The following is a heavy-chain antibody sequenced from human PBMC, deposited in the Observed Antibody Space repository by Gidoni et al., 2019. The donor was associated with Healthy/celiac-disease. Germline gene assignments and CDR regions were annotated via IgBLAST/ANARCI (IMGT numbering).Heavy chain of an antibody. CDR2: TSAYNGNT. J-gene: IGHJ4*02. V-gene: IGHV1-18*01. CDR1: GYTFTSYG. Sequence: QVQLVQSGAEVKKPGASVKVSCKASGYTFTSYGISWVRQAPGQGLEWMGWTSAYNGNTNYAQKLQGRVTMTTDTATSTAYMGLRSLRSDDTAVYYCAREGGRDDYGDPIPDYWGQGTLVTVSS. D-gene: IGHD4-17*01. CDR3: AREGGRDDYGDPIPDY.